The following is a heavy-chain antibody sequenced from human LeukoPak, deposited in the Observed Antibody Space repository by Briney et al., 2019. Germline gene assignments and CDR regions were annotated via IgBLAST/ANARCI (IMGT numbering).Heavy chain of an antibody. J-gene: IGHJ4*02. D-gene: IGHD6-25*01. V-gene: IGHV3-11*04. CDR3: AREASGNYHVFDS. CDR1: GFSLSSYF. Sequence: PGGSLRLSCAASGFSLSSYFISWIRQAPGKGLEWISYITNTGRSTNYADAVKGRFTISRDNGKQSVYLEMTDLRAEDTAVYYCAREASGNYHVFDSWGQGTLVIVSS. CDR2: ITNTGRST.